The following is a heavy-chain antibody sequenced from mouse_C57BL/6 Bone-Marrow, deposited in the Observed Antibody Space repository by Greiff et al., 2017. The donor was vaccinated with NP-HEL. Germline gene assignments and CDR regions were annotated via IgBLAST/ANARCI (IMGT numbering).Heavy chain of an antibody. V-gene: IGHV5-12*01. CDR1: GFTFSDYY. J-gene: IGHJ3*01. CDR3: ASTGTKFAY. CDR2: ISNGGGST. D-gene: IGHD4-1*01. Sequence: EVQGVESGGGLVQPGGSLKLSCAASGFTFSDYYMYWVRQTPEKRLEWVAYISNGGGSTYYPDTVKGRFTISRDNAKNTLYLQMSRLKSEDTAMYYCASTGTKFAYWGQGTLVTVSA.